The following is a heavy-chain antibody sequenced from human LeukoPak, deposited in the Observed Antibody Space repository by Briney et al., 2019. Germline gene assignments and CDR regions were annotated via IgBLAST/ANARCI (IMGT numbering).Heavy chain of an antibody. CDR1: GGSISSYY. CDR3: ARRGGYSYGSHEY. J-gene: IGHJ4*02. D-gene: IGHD5-18*01. CDR2: IYGSGST. Sequence: SETLSLTCTVSGGSISSYYRSWIRQPPGKGLEWIGYIYGSGSTNYNPSLKSRVTISVDTSRNQFSLKLSSVTAADTAVYYCARRGGYSYGSHEYWGQGTLVTVSS. V-gene: IGHV4-59*08.